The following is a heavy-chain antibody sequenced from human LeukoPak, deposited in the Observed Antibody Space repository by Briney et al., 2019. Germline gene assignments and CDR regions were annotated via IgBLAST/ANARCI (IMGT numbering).Heavy chain of an antibody. J-gene: IGHJ4*02. CDR2: IWYDGSNK. D-gene: IGHD3-22*01. V-gene: IGHV3-33*01. CDR3: ARVLYFHDSSGYYYGVDY. Sequence: GGSLRLSCAASGFIFRRYGLHWVRQAPGKGLEWVAAIWYDGSNKYYADSVKGRFTISRDNSRNTLYLEINRLRAEDTAVYYCARVLYFHDSSGYYYGVDYWGQGTLVTVSS. CDR1: GFIFRRYG.